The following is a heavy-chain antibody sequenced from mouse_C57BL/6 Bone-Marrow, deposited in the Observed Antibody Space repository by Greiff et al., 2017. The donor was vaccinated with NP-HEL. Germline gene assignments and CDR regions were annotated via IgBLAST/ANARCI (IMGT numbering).Heavy chain of an antibody. CDR3: ARGIYYYGSSSWYFDV. Sequence: VQLQQPGTELVKPGASVKLSCKASGYTFTSYWLHLVKQRPGQGLEWIGNINPSNGGINYNEKFKSKATLTVDKSSSTAYMQLSSLTSEDSAVYYCARGIYYYGSSSWYFDVWGTGTTVTVSS. V-gene: IGHV1-53*01. CDR2: INPSNGGI. J-gene: IGHJ1*03. CDR1: GYTFTSYW. D-gene: IGHD1-1*01.